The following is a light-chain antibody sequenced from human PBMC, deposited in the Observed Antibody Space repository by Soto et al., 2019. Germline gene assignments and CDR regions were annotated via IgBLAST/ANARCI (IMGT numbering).Light chain of an antibody. V-gene: IGKV3-15*01. CDR2: GAS. CDR1: QSVSSN. CDR3: QHYNNWPPWT. J-gene: IGKJ1*01. Sequence: EIVMTQSPVTLSVSPGERATLSCRASQSVSSNLAWYQQKPGQAPRLLIYGASTRATGVPARFSGSGSGTEFPLPISSLQSEHFAVYYCQHYNNWPPWTLGQGTKVEIK.